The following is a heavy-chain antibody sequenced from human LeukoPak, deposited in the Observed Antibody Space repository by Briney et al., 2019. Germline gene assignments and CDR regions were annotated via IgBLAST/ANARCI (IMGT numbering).Heavy chain of an antibody. CDR1: GYTFTSYA. D-gene: IGHD4-17*01. J-gene: IGHJ4*02. V-gene: IGHV1-3*01. Sequence: ASVKVSCKASGYTFTSYAMHWVRQAPGQRLEWMGWINAGNGNTKYSRKFQGRVTITRDTSASTAYMELSSLRSEDTAVYYCARDGDMAARDYWGQGTLVTVSS. CDR2: INAGNGNT. CDR3: ARDGDMAARDY.